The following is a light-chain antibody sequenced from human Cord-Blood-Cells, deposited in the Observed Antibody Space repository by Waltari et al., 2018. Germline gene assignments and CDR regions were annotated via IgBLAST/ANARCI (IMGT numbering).Light chain of an antibody. V-gene: IGKV3-15*01. CDR3: QQYNNWPPYT. Sequence: EIVMKQYPATLSVYPGERATLTCRASQSVSSNLAWYQQKPGQAPRLLIYGASTRATGIPARFSGSGSGTEFTLTISSLQSEDFAVYYCQQYNNWPPYTFGQGTKLEIK. CDR1: QSVSSN. J-gene: IGKJ2*01. CDR2: GAS.